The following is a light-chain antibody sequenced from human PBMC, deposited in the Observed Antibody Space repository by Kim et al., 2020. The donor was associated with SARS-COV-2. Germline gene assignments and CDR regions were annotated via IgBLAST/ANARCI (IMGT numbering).Light chain of an antibody. CDR2: DAS. Sequence: EIVMTQSPATLSVSPGEGATLSCRASQTINTNLAWYQQKPGQAPRLLIYDASTRATGTPARFSGSGSGTEFTLSISSLQSEDLAVYYCQQCNNWPRTFGQGTKVDIK. V-gene: IGKV3-15*01. CDR3: QQCNNWPRT. J-gene: IGKJ1*01. CDR1: QTINTN.